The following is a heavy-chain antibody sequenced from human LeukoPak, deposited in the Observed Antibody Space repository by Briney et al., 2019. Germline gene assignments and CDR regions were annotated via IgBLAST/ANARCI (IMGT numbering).Heavy chain of an antibody. CDR1: GFSLTSYA. Sequence: PGGSLRLSCVASGFSLTSYAMHWVRQAPGKGLEWVTILSSDGITQNYADSVRGRFTISRDDSKKTLYLQMNSRRREDTAIYYCARGAPRVVAFDHWGQGALFTVSS. J-gene: IGHJ4*02. V-gene: IGHV3-30*04. CDR3: ARGAPRVVAFDH. D-gene: IGHD3-22*01. CDR2: LSSDGITQ.